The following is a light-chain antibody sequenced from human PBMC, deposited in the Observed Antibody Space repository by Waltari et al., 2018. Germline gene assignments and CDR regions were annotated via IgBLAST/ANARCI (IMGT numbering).Light chain of an antibody. CDR1: NSNIGAGYD. CDR3: QSYDISLSGFWV. J-gene: IGLJ3*02. Sequence: QSVLTQPPSVSGAPGQRVTVSCTGPNSNIGAGYDVHWYHQFPGTAPKPPIYGSANRPSGVPDRFSGSKSGTSASLAITGLQTEDEADYYCQSYDISLSGFWVFGGGTKLTVL. V-gene: IGLV1-40*01. CDR2: GSA.